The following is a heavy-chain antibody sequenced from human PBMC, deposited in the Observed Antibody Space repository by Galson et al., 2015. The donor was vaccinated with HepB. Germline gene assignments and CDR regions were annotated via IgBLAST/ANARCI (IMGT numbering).Heavy chain of an antibody. CDR3: AKDPFCGGGSCYGLDV. D-gene: IGHD2-15*01. Sequence: SLRLSCAASGSAFGTYVMSWVRRAPGKGLEWVSIVSGDGDTTYYANSVKGRFTVSRDNSKNTLYLQMNSLRAEDTAVYYCAKDPFCGGGSCYGLDVWGQGTTVTVSS. J-gene: IGHJ6*02. V-gene: IGHV3-23*01. CDR1: GSAFGTYV. CDR2: VSGDGDTT.